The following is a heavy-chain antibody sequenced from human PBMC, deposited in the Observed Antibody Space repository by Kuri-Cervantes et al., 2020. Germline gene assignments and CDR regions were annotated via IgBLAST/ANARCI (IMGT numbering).Heavy chain of an antibody. J-gene: IGHJ6*02. CDR2: NYYSGRT. Sequence: SETVSLSCSASRGSISSSSYYQGWIRQPRGKGLERIGSNYYSGRTYYNPSLKSRVTIYVDTSKNQFSRKLSSVTATDTAVYYCARHRSDYYYYGMDVWVQGTTVTVSS. V-gene: IGHV4-39*01. CDR1: RGSISSSSYY. CDR3: ARHRSDYYYYGMDV.